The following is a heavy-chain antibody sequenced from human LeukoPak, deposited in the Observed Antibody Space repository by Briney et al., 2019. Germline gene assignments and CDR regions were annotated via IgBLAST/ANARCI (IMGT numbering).Heavy chain of an antibody. CDR1: GFTFSSYS. CDR3: ARESLRVAAFDI. V-gene: IGHV3-21*04. J-gene: IGHJ3*02. Sequence: GGSLRLSCAASGFTFSSYSMNWVRQAPGKGLEWVSSISSSSSYIYYADSVKGRFTISRDNAKNSLYLQMNSLRAEDTAVYYCARESLRVAAFDIWGHGTMVTVSS. CDR2: ISSSSSYI. D-gene: IGHD2-15*01.